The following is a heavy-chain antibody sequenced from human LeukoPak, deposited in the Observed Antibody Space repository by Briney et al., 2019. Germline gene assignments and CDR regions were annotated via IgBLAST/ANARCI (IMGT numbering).Heavy chain of an antibody. CDR1: GGSISSSSYY. CDR2: IYYSGST. J-gene: IGHJ4*02. CDR3: ARDGNWNFPLYYFDY. D-gene: IGHD1-7*01. Sequence: SETLSLTCTVSGGSISSSSYYWGWIRQPPGKGLEWIGSIYYSGSTYYNPSLKSRVTISVDTSKNQFSLKLSSVTAADTAVYYCARDGNWNFPLYYFDYWGQGTLVTVSS. V-gene: IGHV4-39*07.